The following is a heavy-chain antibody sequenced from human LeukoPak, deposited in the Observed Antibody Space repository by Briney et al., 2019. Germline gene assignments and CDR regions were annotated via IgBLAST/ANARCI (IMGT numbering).Heavy chain of an antibody. CDR2: INNDGSIT. Sequence: PGGSLRLSCAASGFTFSTYWMHWVRHAPEKGLVWVSRINNDGSITNYADSVRGRFTISRDNAKNTLYLQMNSLRAEDTAVYYCAKDLSPDDYGRLDYWGQGTLVTVSS. V-gene: IGHV3-74*01. CDR1: GFTFSTYW. J-gene: IGHJ4*02. D-gene: IGHD4-17*01. CDR3: AKDLSPDDYGRLDY.